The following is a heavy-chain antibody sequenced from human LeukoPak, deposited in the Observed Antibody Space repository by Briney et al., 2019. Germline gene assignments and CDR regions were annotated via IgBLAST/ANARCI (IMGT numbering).Heavy chain of an antibody. V-gene: IGHV3-7*05. CDR3: ASQFWWTAVTATALDY. Sequence: GGSLRLSCAASGFTFSSYWMSWVRQAPRKGLEWVANTKEDGSEKYYVDSVKGRFTISRDNAKNSLYLQMNSLRPEDTAVYYCASQFWWTAVTATALDYWGHGTLVTVSS. J-gene: IGHJ4*01. CDR2: TKEDGSEK. D-gene: IGHD2-21*02. CDR1: GFTFSSYW.